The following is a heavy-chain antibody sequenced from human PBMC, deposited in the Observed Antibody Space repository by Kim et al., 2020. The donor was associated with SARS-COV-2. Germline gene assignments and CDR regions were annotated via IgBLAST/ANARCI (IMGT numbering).Heavy chain of an antibody. CDR1: GYSIDTYY. CDR2: FYNNDNA. V-gene: IGHV4-59*01. D-gene: IGHD3-10*01. CDR3: ARAVITMVRGVIRGYYFD. J-gene: IGHJ4*01. Sequence: SETLSLTCAVSGYSIDTYYGSWIRQSPGKGLEWLGYFYNNDNANYNPALKSRGTISLDTSKSQFSLNLRSVTAADTAVYYCARAVITMVRGVIRGYYFD.